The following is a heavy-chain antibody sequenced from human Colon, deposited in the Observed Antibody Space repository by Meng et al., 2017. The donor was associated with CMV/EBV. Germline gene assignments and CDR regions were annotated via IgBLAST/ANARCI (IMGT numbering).Heavy chain of an antibody. CDR3: GRAGARGVPIDV. CDR1: GGSISGHY. Sequence: QVQLQESGPGLVKPSETLSLTCTVSGGSISGHYWTWIRRPAGEGLQWLGRIYSNGRIDENYSLRSRVTISVDTSKNQLSLRLTSVTAADTAVYYCGRAGARGVPIDVWGRGTLVTVS. D-gene: IGHD3-10*01. V-gene: IGHV4-4*07. J-gene: IGHJ1*01. CDR2: IYSNGRI.